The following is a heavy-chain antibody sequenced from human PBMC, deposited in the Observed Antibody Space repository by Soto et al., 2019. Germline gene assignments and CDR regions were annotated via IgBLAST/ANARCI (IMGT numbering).Heavy chain of an antibody. D-gene: IGHD3-22*01. Sequence: SETLSLTCAVSGYSISSGYYWGWIRQPPGKGLEWIGSIYHSGSTYYNPSLKSRVTISVDTSKNQFSLKLSSVTAADTAVYYWARVVYYYDSSGYYYSCYFDLWGRGTLVTVSS. J-gene: IGHJ2*01. CDR1: GYSISSGYY. V-gene: IGHV4-38-2*01. CDR3: ARVVYYYDSSGYYYSCYFDL. CDR2: IYHSGST.